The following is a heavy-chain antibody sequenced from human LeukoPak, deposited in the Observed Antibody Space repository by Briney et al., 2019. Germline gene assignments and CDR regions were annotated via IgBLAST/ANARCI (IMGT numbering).Heavy chain of an antibody. Sequence: GRSLRLSCAASGFTFSGYAMHWVRQAPGKGLEWVAVISYDGSNKYYADSVEGRFTISRDNSKSTLYLQMNSLRAEDTAVYYCASLMHWGQGTLVTVSS. CDR3: ASLMH. CDR2: ISYDGSNK. CDR1: GFTFSGYA. D-gene: IGHD2-8*01. V-gene: IGHV3-30*04. J-gene: IGHJ4*02.